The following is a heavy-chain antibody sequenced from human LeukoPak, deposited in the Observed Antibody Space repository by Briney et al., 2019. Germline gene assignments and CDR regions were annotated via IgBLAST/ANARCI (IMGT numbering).Heavy chain of an antibody. V-gene: IGHV4-59*12. CDR2: IHYTGST. CDR3: ARGPTTVTRAFDY. D-gene: IGHD4-17*01. J-gene: IGHJ4*02. CDR1: GDSISSFY. Sequence: SETLSLTCTVSGDSISSFYWSWIRQPPGKGLECIGYIHYTGSTNYNPSLKSRVTMSVDTSKNQFSLKLSSVTAADTAVYYCARGPTTVTRAFDYWGQGTLVTVSS.